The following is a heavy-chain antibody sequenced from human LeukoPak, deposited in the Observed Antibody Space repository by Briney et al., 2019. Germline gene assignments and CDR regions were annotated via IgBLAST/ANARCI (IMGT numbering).Heavy chain of an antibody. CDR3: ATSKGLSIAARPPDY. Sequence: GGSLRLSCAASGFTFSSYSMKWVRQAPGKGLEWVSSISSSSSYIYYADSVKGRFIISRDNAKNSLYLQMNSLRAEDTAVYYCATSKGLSIAARPPDYWGQGTLVTVSS. V-gene: IGHV3-21*01. CDR1: GFTFSSYS. J-gene: IGHJ4*02. CDR2: ISSSSSYI. D-gene: IGHD6-6*01.